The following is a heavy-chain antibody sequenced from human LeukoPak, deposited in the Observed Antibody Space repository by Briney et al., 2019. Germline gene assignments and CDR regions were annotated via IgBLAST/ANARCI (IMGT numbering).Heavy chain of an antibody. CDR1: GYTLTELS. D-gene: IGHD3-10*01. V-gene: IGHV1-69*02. CDR3: ARWGYYGSGSYFEY. CDR2: IIPILGIA. Sequence: SVKVSCKVSGYTLTELSMHWVRQAPGQGLEWMGRIIPILGIANYAQKFQGRVTITADKSTSTAYMELSSLRSEDTAVYYCARWGYYGSGSYFEYWGQGTLVTVSS. J-gene: IGHJ4*02.